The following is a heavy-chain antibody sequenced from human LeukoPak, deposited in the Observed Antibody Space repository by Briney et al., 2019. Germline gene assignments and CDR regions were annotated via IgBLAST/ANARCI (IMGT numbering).Heavy chain of an antibody. CDR1: GFTFDDYG. J-gene: IGHJ3*02. V-gene: IGHV3-20*04. D-gene: IGHD6-13*01. Sequence: PGGSLRLSCAASGFTFDDYGMSWVRQAPGKGLEWVSGINWNGGSTGYADSVKGRFTISRDNAKNSLYLQMNSLRAEDTALYYCARSRSSSPVGAFGIWGQGTMVTVSS. CDR2: INWNGGST. CDR3: ARSRSSSPVGAFGI.